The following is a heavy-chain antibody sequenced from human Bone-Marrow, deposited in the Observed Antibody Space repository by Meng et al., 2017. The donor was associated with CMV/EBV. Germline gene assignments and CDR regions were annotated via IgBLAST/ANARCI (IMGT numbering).Heavy chain of an antibody. CDR2: IIPIFGTA. CDR3: ASWAGNTFDY. J-gene: IGHJ4*02. D-gene: IGHD2/OR15-2a*01. V-gene: IGHV1-69*12. CDR1: GGTCSSYA. Sequence: QRIASVGDVKTPGTSVKVSCKASGGTCSSYAISWVRQAPGQGLEWMGGIIPIFGTANYAQKFQGRVTITADESTSTAYMELSSLRSEDTAVYYCASWAGNTFDYWGQGTLVTVSS.